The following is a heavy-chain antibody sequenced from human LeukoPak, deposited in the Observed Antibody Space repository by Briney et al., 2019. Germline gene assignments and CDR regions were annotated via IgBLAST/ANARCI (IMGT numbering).Heavy chain of an antibody. CDR1: GYSISSGYY. Sequence: SETLSLTCTVSGYSISSGYYWGWIRQPPGKGLEWIGSIYHSGSTNYNPSLKSRVTISVDTSKNQFSLKLSSVTAADTAVYYCARHRTGYSSSWPSGYFQHWGQGTLVTVSS. V-gene: IGHV4-38-2*02. CDR2: IYHSGST. J-gene: IGHJ1*01. D-gene: IGHD6-13*01. CDR3: ARHRTGYSSSWPSGYFQH.